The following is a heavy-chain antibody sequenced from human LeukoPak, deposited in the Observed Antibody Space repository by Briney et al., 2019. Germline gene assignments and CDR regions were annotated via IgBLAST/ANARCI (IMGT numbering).Heavy chain of an antibody. CDR2: IYPGDSDT. V-gene: IGHV5-51*01. D-gene: IGHD3-22*01. CDR1: GHSFTSYW. J-gene: IGHJ3*02. CDR3: ARLRGGGYYYDSSGYSGGDAFDI. Sequence: GESLKISCKGSGHSFTSYWIGWVRQMPGKGLEWMGIIYPGDSDTRYSPSFQGQVTISADKSISTAYLQWSSLKASDTAMYYCARLRGGGYYYDSSGYSGGDAFDIWGQGTMVTVSS.